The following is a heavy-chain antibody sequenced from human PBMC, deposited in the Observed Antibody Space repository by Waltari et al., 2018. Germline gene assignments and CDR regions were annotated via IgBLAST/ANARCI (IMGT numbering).Heavy chain of an antibody. CDR3: ARGRYCSTASCPGGMDV. J-gene: IGHJ6*03. Sequence: QVQVVESGGGVVQPGRSLRLSCAASGFTFSTYGMHCVRQAPGKGLEWVAVISYDGSNKYYADSVKGQFTISRDNSKNTLHLQMNSLRAEDTAVYYCARGRYCSTASCPGGMDVWGKGTTVTVSS. D-gene: IGHD2-2*01. CDR1: GFTFSTYG. CDR2: ISYDGSNK. V-gene: IGHV3-30*03.